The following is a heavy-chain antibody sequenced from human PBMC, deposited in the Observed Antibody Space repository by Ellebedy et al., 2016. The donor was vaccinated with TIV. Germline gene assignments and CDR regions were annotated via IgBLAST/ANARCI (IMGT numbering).Heavy chain of an antibody. CDR2: IYPGDSDT. V-gene: IGHV5-51*01. J-gene: IGHJ4*02. CDR3: ARLLPVGAGLVGYFDY. Sequence: GESLKISCKGSGYSFATYWIGWVRQMPGKGLEWMGIIYPGDSDTRYSPSFQGQVTISADKSISTAYLQWSSLKASDTAMYFCARLLPVGAGLVGYFDYWGRGTLVTVSS. CDR1: GYSFATYW. D-gene: IGHD1-26*01.